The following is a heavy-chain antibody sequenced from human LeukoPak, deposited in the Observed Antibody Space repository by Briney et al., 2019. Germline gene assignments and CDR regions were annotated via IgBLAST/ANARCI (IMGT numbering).Heavy chain of an antibody. V-gene: IGHV3-7*03. Sequence: GGSVRLSCEASGFPFNAYCMTWVRQAPGKGLEWVGNIRQDGDTKYYAESVKGRFTISRDNAMNSLYLQMSSLRAEDTAVYHCARSLPYGTTWYGRSDFWGQGTLVTVSS. D-gene: IGHD6-13*01. CDR1: GFPFNAYC. J-gene: IGHJ4*02. CDR3: ARSLPYGTTWYGRSDF. CDR2: IRQDGDTK.